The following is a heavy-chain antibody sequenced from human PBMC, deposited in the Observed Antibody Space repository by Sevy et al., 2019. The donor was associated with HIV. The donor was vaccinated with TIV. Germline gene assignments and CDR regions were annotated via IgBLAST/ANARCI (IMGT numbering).Heavy chain of an antibody. CDR3: ARYPPGGGTGDYGMDV. V-gene: IGHV3-48*02. Sequence: GGSLRLSCAASGFTFSSYSMHWVRQAPGKGLEWVSYISSSSSTIYYADSVKGRFTISRDNAKNSLYLQMNSLRDEDTAVYYCARYPPGGGTGDYGMDVWGQGTTVTVSS. CDR2: ISSSSSTI. J-gene: IGHJ6*02. D-gene: IGHD1-1*01. CDR1: GFTFSSYS.